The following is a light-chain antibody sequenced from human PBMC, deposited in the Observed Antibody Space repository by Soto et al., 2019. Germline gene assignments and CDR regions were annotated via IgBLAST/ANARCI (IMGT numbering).Light chain of an antibody. Sequence: EVVMTQSPATLSASPGERATLSCRASQSVAFNLAWYQQKPGQAPRLLLYGASIRAAGIPARFSGSGSGTEFTLTISSLQSEDFAVYYCQQYNNWPPLTFGGGTKVEIK. V-gene: IGKV3-15*01. J-gene: IGKJ4*01. CDR3: QQYNNWPPLT. CDR1: QSVAFN. CDR2: GAS.